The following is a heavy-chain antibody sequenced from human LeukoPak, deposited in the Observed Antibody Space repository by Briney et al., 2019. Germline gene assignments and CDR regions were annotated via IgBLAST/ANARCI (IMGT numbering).Heavy chain of an antibody. D-gene: IGHD3-22*01. CDR3: ARVPRKDYFDSSGSSSRSKYYFDY. J-gene: IGHJ4*02. Sequence: SETLSLTCTVSGGSISSINYYWAWIRQTPGKGLEWIGNIYYSGSTYYNPSLRSRFTISLHTSKKQFSLKLSSVTAADTAVYYCARVPRKDYFDSSGSSSRSKYYFDYWGQETLVTVSS. V-gene: IGHV4-39*07. CDR1: GGSISSINYY. CDR2: IYYSGST.